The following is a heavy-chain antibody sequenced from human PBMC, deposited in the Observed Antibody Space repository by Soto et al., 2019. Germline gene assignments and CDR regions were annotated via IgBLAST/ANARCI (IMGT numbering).Heavy chain of an antibody. CDR1: GFSLSNARMG. Sequence: KESGPVLVKPTETLTLTCTVSGFSLSNARMGVSWIRQPPGKALEWLAHIFSNDEKSYSTSLKSRLTISKDTSKSQVVLTMTNMDPVDTATYYCARIRGYYDSSGYYYQTFDYWGQGTLVTVSS. J-gene: IGHJ4*02. D-gene: IGHD3-22*01. CDR2: IFSNDEK. CDR3: ARIRGYYDSSGYYYQTFDY. V-gene: IGHV2-26*01.